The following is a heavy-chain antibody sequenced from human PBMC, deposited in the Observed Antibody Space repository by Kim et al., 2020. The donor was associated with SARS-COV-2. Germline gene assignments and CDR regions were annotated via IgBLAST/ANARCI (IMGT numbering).Heavy chain of an antibody. V-gene: IGHV3-15*01. CDR1: GFTFSNAW. CDR3: TTGSPVGYFDWLTSFDP. D-gene: IGHD3-9*01. CDR2: IKSKTDGGTT. Sequence: GGSLRLSCAASGFTFSNAWMSWVRQAPGKGLEWVGRIKSKTDGGTTDYAAPVKGRFTISRDDSKNTLYLQMNSLKTEDTAVYYCTTGSPVGYFDWLTSFDPWGQGTLVTVSS. J-gene: IGHJ5*02.